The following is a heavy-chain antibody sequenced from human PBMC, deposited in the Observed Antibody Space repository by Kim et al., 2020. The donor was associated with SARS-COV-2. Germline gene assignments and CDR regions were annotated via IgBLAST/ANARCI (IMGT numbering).Heavy chain of an antibody. V-gene: IGHV3-30-3*01. J-gene: IGHJ4*02. CDR2: ISYDGSNK. CDR1: GFTFSNYA. Sequence: GGSLRLSCAASGFTFSNYAIHWVRQAPGKGLEWVAVISYDGSNKYYADSVKGRFTISRDNSENTLYLQMNSLRADDTALYYCARGGRYSYHLGPSDYWGQGTLVTVSS. D-gene: IGHD5-18*01. CDR3: ARGGRYSYHLGPSDY.